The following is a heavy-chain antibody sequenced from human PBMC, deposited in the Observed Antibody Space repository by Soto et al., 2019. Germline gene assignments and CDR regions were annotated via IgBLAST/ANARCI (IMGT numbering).Heavy chain of an antibody. J-gene: IGHJ6*02. Sequence: GGSLRLSCAASGFTFSSYGMHWVRQAPGKGLEWVAVISYDGSNKYYADSVKGRFTISRDNSKNTLYLQMNSLRAEDTAVYYCAKDPSYYYSSGYTDYYYGMDVWGQGTTVTVSS. CDR1: GFTFSSYG. CDR3: AKDPSYYYSSGYTDYYYGMDV. V-gene: IGHV3-30*18. D-gene: IGHD3-22*01. CDR2: ISYDGSNK.